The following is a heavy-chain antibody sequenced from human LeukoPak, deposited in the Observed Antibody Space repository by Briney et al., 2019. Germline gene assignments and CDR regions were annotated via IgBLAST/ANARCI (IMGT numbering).Heavy chain of an antibody. CDR2: INPSGGST. Sequence: ASVKVSCKASGYTFTSYYMHWARQAPGQGLEWMGIINPSGGSTSYAQKFQGRVTMTRDMSTSTVYMELSSLRSEDTAVYYCARSTFRDAFDIWGQGTMVTVSS. CDR1: GYTFTSYY. D-gene: IGHD2-21*01. CDR3: ARSTFRDAFDI. J-gene: IGHJ3*02. V-gene: IGHV1-46*01.